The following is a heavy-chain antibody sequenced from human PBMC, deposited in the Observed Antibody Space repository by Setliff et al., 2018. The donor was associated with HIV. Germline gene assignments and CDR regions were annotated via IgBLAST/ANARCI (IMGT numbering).Heavy chain of an antibody. J-gene: IGHJ6*02. CDR2: IWFDGSNN. V-gene: IGHV3-33*01. Sequence: GGSLRLSCAASEFTFSSYGMHWVRQAPGKGLEWVAVIWFDGSNNYYADSVKGRFTISRDNSKNTLYLQMNSLRAEDTAVYYCARDQFTWNDHDQNNHYYGMDVWGQGTTVTVSS. CDR1: EFTFSSYG. D-gene: IGHD1-1*01. CDR3: ARDQFTWNDHDQNNHYYGMDV.